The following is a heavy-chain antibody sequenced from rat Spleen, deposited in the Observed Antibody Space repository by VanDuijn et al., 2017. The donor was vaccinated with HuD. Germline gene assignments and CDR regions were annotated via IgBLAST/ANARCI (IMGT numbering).Heavy chain of an antibody. D-gene: IGHD3-7*01. Sequence: EVQLAESGGGLVQPGRSLKLSCAASGFTFSDYNMAWVRQAPKQGLERVATISYEGSSTYYPDSVKGRFTISRDNAKSNLYLQMDSLRSEDTATYYCAKVEVAWFAYWGQGVMVTVSS. J-gene: IGHJ2*01. CDR3: AKVEVAWFAY. CDR1: GFTFSDYN. V-gene: IGHV5-7*01. CDR2: ISYEGSST.